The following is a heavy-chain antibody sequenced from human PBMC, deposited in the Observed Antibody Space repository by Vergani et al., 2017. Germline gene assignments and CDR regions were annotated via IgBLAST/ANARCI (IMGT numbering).Heavy chain of an antibody. CDR3: ATKSCGAPGCQIGYFRQ. V-gene: IGHV3-30*03. CDR2: IAYDGTQK. J-gene: IGHJ1*01. D-gene: IGHD2-21*01. CDR1: GFTYSYYG. Sequence: QVHLVESGGGVVQPGRSLRLSCVVSGFTYSYYGMHWVRQAPGKGLEWVAVIAYDGTQKNYADSVKGRFTISRDNSKSTLYLQMNSLRTEDTAVYYCATKSCGAPGCQIGYFRQWGQGTLVTVSS.